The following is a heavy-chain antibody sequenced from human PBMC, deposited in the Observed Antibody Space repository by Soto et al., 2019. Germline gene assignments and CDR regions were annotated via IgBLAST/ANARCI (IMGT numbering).Heavy chain of an antibody. CDR2: IGTAGDT. CDR1: GFTFSSYD. D-gene: IGHD1-20*01. CDR3: ARDQSGDGIYGMDV. V-gene: IGHV3-13*01. Sequence: EVQLVESGGGLVQPGGSLRLSCAASGFTFSSYDMHWVRQATGKGLEWVSAIGTAGDTYYPGSVKGRFTISRENAKNSLSLQMNSLRAGDTAVYYCARDQSGDGIYGMDVWGQGTTVTVSS. J-gene: IGHJ6*02.